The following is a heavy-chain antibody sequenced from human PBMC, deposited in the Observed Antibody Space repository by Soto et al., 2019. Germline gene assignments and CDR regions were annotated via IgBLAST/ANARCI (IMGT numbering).Heavy chain of an antibody. CDR1: GYTFTSYY. J-gene: IGHJ6*02. Sequence: QVQLVQSGAEVKKPGASVKVSCKASGYTFTSYYMHWVRQAPGQGLEWMGIINPSGGSTSYAQKFQGRVTMTRDTSTSTVYMELSSLRSEDTAVYYCARELGKSSWYYYGMDVWGQGTTVTVSS. V-gene: IGHV1-46*01. CDR2: INPSGGST. D-gene: IGHD6-13*01. CDR3: ARELGKSSWYYYGMDV.